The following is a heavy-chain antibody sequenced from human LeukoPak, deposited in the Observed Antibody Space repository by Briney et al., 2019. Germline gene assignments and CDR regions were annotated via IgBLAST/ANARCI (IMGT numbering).Heavy chain of an antibody. Sequence: GASVKVSCKASGYTFTSYGISWVRQAPGQGLEWMGWISAYNGNTNYAQKLQGRVTMTTDTSTSTAYMELRSLRSDDTAVYYCARDPFTFWGSYHQGFDPWGQGTLVTVSS. CDR3: ARDPFTFWGSYHQGFDP. D-gene: IGHD3-16*02. J-gene: IGHJ5*02. V-gene: IGHV1-18*01. CDR2: ISAYNGNT. CDR1: GYTFTSYG.